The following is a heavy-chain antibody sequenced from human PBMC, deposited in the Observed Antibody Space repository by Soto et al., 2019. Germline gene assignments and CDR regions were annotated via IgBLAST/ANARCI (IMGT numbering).Heavy chain of an antibody. J-gene: IGHJ4*02. CDR2: IYYSGST. Sequence: SETLSLTCTVSGDSVATGTYYWSWIRQPPGKGLEWLGVIYYSGSTLYTPSLKSRVSMSIDASRNQFSLKLSSVTTADTAVYFCARIYYFDSTGYYHYFDFWGQGAQVTVS. V-gene: IGHV4-61*01. CDR1: GDSVATGTYY. CDR3: ARIYYFDSTGYYHYFDF. D-gene: IGHD3-22*01.